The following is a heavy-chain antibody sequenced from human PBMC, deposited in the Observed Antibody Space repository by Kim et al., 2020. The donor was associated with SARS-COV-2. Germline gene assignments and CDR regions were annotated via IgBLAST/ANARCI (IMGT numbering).Heavy chain of an antibody. D-gene: IGHD6-13*01. CDR3: ARGVSSSCWFDP. V-gene: IGHV4-34*01. J-gene: IGHJ5*02. CDR2: INHSGST. CDR1: GGSFSGYY. Sequence: SETLSLTCAVYGGSFSGYYWSWIRQPPGKGLEWIGEINHSGSTNYNPSLKSRVTISVDTSKNQFSLKLSSVTAADTAVYYCARGVSSSCWFDPWGQGTLVTVSS.